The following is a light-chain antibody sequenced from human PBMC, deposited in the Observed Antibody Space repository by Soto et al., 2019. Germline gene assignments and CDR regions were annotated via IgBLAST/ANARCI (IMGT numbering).Light chain of an antibody. CDR2: KAA. J-gene: IGKJ1*01. CDR1: QSIDSW. Sequence: DIQMTQSPSTMSASVGDRVTITCRASQSIDSWLAWYQQKPGKAPKFLMYKAANLESGVTLRCSGSGSETEFTLTISSLQPDDFSIYYCQHYKSYPWTFGQGTKVELK. CDR3: QHYKSYPWT. V-gene: IGKV1-5*03.